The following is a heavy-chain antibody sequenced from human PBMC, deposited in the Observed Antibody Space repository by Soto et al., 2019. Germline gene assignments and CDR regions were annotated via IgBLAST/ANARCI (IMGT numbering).Heavy chain of an antibody. D-gene: IGHD3-16*01. J-gene: IGHJ4*02. CDR1: GFTFSNYN. V-gene: IGHV3-48*02. CDR3: ARDGRSGSVAGWGPIFDY. CDR2: ISRSGSAI. Sequence: EVQLVESGGGLVQSGGSLRLSCAASGFTFSNYNMNWVRQAPGKGLEWVSYISRSGSAIYYADSVKGRFSISRDNADNSLYLQMNSLRDEDTAVYYCARDGRSGSVAGWGPIFDYWGQGTLVTVSS.